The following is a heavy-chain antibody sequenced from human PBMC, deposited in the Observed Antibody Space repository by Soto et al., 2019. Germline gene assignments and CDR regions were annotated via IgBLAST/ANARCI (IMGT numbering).Heavy chain of an antibody. CDR3: ARQYSGSYADY. J-gene: IGHJ4*02. Sequence: QVQLQESGPGLVKPSETLSLTCTVSGGSISSYYWSWIRQPPGKALEWIGYLYYSGSTNSNPSLKSRVTKAVDTSKNQFSRKLSSVTAADTAVYYCARQYSGSYADYWGQGTLVTVSS. CDR1: GGSISSYY. V-gene: IGHV4-59*08. CDR2: LYYSGST. D-gene: IGHD1-26*01.